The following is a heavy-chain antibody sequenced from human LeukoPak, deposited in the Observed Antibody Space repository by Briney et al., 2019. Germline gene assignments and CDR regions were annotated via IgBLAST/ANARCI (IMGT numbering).Heavy chain of an antibody. CDR3: ARAQWFGELLSDSMAWFDP. CDR1: GYTFTSYG. J-gene: IGHJ5*02. CDR2: ISAYNGNT. V-gene: IGHV1-18*01. D-gene: IGHD3-10*01. Sequence: GASVKVSCKASGYTFTSYGISWVRQAPGQGLEWMGWISAYNGNTNYAQKLQGRVTMTTDTSTSTAYMELRSLRSDDTAVYYCARAQWFGELLSDSMAWFDPWGQGTLVTVSS.